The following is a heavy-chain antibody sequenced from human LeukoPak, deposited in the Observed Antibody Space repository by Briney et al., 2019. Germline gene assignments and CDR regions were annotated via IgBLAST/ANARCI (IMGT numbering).Heavy chain of an antibody. J-gene: IGHJ6*02. CDR3: ARASAHYDFWSGYGYYGMDV. D-gene: IGHD3-3*01. V-gene: IGHV3-48*01. Sequence: PGGSLRLSCAASGFTFASYAMSWVRQAPGKGLEWVSYISSSSSTIYYADSVKGRFTISRDNAKNSLYLQMNSLRAEDTAVYYCARASAHYDFWSGYGYYGMDVWGQGTTVTVSS. CDR1: GFTFASYA. CDR2: ISSSSSTI.